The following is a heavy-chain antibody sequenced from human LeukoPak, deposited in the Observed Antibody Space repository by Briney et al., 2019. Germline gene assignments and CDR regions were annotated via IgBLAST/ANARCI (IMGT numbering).Heavy chain of an antibody. J-gene: IGHJ4*02. V-gene: IGHV4-4*07. Sequence: SETLSLTCTVSGGSISSYYWSWIRQPAGKGLEWIGRIYSSGTTNYNPSLRSRVTMSVDTSKNQFSLKLSSVTAADTAVYYCERGSSGWFSIDYWGQGALVTVSS. CDR3: ERGSSGWFSIDY. CDR2: IYSSGTT. D-gene: IGHD6-19*01. CDR1: GGSISSYY.